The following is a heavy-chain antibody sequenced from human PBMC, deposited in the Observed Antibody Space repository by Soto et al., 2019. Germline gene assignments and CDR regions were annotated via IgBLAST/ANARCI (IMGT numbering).Heavy chain of an antibody. V-gene: IGHV4-31*03. D-gene: IGHD3-9*01. CDR1: GGSISSGGCY. J-gene: IGHJ3*01. Sequence: QVQLQESGPGLLKPSQTLSLTCTVSGGSISSGGCYWTWIRQHPGKGLEWIGYISSSGNTYYNPSLKSRVTISIDTSKNQFSLKLRSMTAADTAGYYCARVPFSDVFTGRRALDFWGQGTMVTVSS. CDR2: ISSSGNT. CDR3: ARVPFSDVFTGRRALDF.